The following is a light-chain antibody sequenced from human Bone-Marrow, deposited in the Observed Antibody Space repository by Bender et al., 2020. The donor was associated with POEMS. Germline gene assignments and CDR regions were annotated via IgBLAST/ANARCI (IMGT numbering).Light chain of an antibody. V-gene: IGLV4-69*01. CDR3: QTWGTGFWV. J-gene: IGLJ3*02. CDR1: SRHSSNA. CDR2: INSDGSH. Sequence: QLVLTQSPSASASLGASVKLTCTLSSRHSSNAIAWHQQQPEKGPRFLMKINSDGSHNKGDGIPARFSGSSSGAERFLIISNLQSEDEADYYCQTWGTGFWVFGGGTKLTVL.